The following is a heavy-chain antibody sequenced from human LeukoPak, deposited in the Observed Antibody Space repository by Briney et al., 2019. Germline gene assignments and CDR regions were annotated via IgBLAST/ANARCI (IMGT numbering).Heavy chain of an antibody. CDR2: ISYEGSNK. CDR3: ARTADMVRGVSFDY. J-gene: IGHJ4*02. CDR1: GFTFSSYA. Sequence: GRALRLSCAASGFTFSSYAMPWVRQAPGKGLEWVAVISYEGSNKSYADSVKGRVTISRNNSKNTLYLQMNSLRAEDTAVYYCARTADMVRGVSFDYWGQGTLVTVSS. V-gene: IGHV3-30*04. D-gene: IGHD3-10*01.